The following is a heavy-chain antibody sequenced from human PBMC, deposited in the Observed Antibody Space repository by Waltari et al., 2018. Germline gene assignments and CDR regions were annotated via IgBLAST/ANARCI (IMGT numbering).Heavy chain of an antibody. CDR2: IIPIFGTA. CDR3: ATYDAWYCSSTSCHGHYYYYMDV. V-gene: IGHV1-69*12. J-gene: IGHJ6*03. Sequence: QVQLVQSGAEVKKPGSSVKFSCKASGGTFSSYAISWVRQAPGPGLEWIGGIIPIFGTANYAQKFQGRVTITADESTSTAYMELSSLRSEDTAVYYCATYDAWYCSSTSCHGHYYYYMDVWGKGTTVTISS. CDR1: GGTFSSYA. D-gene: IGHD2-2*01.